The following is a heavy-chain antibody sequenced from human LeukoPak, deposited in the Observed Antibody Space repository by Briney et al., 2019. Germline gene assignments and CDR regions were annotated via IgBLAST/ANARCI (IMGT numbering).Heavy chain of an antibody. Sequence: ASVKVSCKASGYTFISYGISWVRQAPGQGPEWMGWVSAYNGNTSYVQKFQGRVTMTTDTSTRTVYMELRSLRSDDTAVYYCARDLSYGSGIRNFDYRGQGTLVIVSS. CDR2: VSAYNGNT. J-gene: IGHJ4*02. D-gene: IGHD3-10*01. V-gene: IGHV1-18*01. CDR3: ARDLSYGSGIRNFDY. CDR1: GYTFISYG.